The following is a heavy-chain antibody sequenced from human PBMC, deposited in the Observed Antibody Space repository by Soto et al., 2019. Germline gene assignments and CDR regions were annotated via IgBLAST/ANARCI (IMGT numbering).Heavy chain of an antibody. V-gene: IGHV4-4*02. CDR1: SGSISSSNW. CDR2: IYHSGST. Sequence: SETLSLTCAVSSGSISSSNWWSWVRQPPGKGLEWIGEIYHSGSTNYNPPLKSRVTISVDKSKNQFSLKLSSVTAADTAVYYCARGGFQLAYFDYWGQGTLVTVSS. D-gene: IGHD5-18*01. CDR3: ARGGFQLAYFDY. J-gene: IGHJ4*02.